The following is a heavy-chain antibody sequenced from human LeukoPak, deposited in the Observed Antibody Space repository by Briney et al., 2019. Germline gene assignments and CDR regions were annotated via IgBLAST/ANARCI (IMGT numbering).Heavy chain of an antibody. D-gene: IGHD3-3*01. J-gene: IGHJ6*03. CDR3: ARVFLEWLLYGPHYYYYYYMDV. CDR1: GYIFINYG. Sequence: GASVKVSCKASGYIFINYGISWVRQAPGQGLEWMGWISGYNGNTNYAQKLQGRVTMTTHTSTSTAYMELSSLRSEDTAVYYCARVFLEWLLYGPHYYYYYYMDVWGKGTTVTVSS. CDR2: ISGYNGNT. V-gene: IGHV1-18*01.